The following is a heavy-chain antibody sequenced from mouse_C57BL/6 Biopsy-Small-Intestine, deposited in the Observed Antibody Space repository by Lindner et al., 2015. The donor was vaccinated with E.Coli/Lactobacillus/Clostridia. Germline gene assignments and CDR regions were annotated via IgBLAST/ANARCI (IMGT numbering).Heavy chain of an antibody. V-gene: IGHV1-84*01. CDR2: IYPGSGNT. Sequence: QLQESGAELVRPGTSVKMSCKASGYTFTDYYINWVKQRPGQGLEWIGWIYPGSGNTKYNEKFKGKATLTVDTSSSTAYMQLSSLTSEDSAVYFCARRGDHLKNYYAMDYWGQGTSVTVSS. CDR3: ARRGDHLKNYYAMDY. J-gene: IGHJ4*01. CDR1: GYTFTDYY.